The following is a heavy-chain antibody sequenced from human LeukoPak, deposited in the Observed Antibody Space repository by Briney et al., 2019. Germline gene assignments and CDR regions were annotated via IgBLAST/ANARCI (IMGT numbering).Heavy chain of an antibody. Sequence: PGGSLRLSCAASGFTFSSYSMNWVRQAPGKGLEWVSSISSSSSYIYYADSVKGRFTISRDNAKNSLYLQMNSLRAEDTAVYYCAREIMITFGGVIVPDLVRPLGPVAFDIWGQGTMVTVSS. J-gene: IGHJ3*02. D-gene: IGHD3-16*02. V-gene: IGHV3-21*01. CDR3: AREIMITFGGVIVPDLVRPLGPVAFDI. CDR1: GFTFSSYS. CDR2: ISSSSSYI.